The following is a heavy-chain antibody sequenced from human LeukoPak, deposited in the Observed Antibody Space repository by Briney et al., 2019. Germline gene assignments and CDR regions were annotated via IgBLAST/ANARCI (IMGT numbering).Heavy chain of an antibody. D-gene: IGHD4-17*01. CDR3: AKEKLARGYGDYHDY. Sequence: GGSLRLSCAASGLTFSSYAMSWVRQAPGKGLEWVSAISGSGGSTYYADSVKGRFTISRDNSKNTLYLQMNSLRAEDTAVYYCAKEKLARGYGDYHDYWGQGTLVTVSS. V-gene: IGHV3-23*01. CDR1: GLTFSSYA. CDR2: ISGSGGST. J-gene: IGHJ4*02.